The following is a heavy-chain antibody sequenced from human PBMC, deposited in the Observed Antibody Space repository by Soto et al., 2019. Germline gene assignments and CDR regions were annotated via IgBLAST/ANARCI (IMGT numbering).Heavy chain of an antibody. CDR3: ARDSGAPIDY. CDR1: GFTFIKFA. CDR2: ISGSGSNT. V-gene: IGHV3-23*01. J-gene: IGHJ4*02. Sequence: EVQLLESGGGLVQPGGSVRLSCAASGFTFIKFAMTWVRQSPGKGLEWVSGISGSGSNTVYADSVKGRFTISRDNSKNTLYLQINSLRVDDTAVYYCARDSGAPIDYWGQGNLVTVSS.